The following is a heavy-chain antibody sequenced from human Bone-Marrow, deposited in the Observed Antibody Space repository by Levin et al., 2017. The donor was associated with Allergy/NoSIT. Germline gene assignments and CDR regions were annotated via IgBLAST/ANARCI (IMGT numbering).Heavy chain of an antibody. J-gene: IGHJ3*02. D-gene: IGHD3-22*01. CDR3: ARDVSPTFYYDSSFYYDAFAI. V-gene: IGHV3-7*01. CDR1: GFTFSTYW. Sequence: AGGSLRLSCAASGFTFSTYWMTWVRQAPGKGLEWVANIKQDGSEKSYLDSVKGRFTISRDNAKNSLYLQVNSLRAEDTAVYYCARDVSPTFYYDSSFYYDAFAIWGQGTMVTVSS. CDR2: IKQDGSEK.